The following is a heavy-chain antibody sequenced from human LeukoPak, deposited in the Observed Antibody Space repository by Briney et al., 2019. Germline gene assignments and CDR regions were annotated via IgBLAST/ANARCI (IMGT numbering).Heavy chain of an antibody. CDR3: ARVEVAGLTSDY. Sequence: PGGSLTLSCAASGFTFSDYYVSWIRQAPGKGLEWVSYTSSSSSYIYYADSVRGRFTISRDNAKNSLYLQMNSLRAEDTAVYYCARVEVAGLTSDYWGQGTLVTVSS. CDR1: GFTFSDYY. J-gene: IGHJ4*02. CDR2: TSSSSSYI. V-gene: IGHV3-11*06. D-gene: IGHD6-19*01.